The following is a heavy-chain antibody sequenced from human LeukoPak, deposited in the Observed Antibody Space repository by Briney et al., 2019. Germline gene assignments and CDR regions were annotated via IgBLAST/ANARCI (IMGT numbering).Heavy chain of an antibody. CDR3: AKGGRIAAADPYFFVY. D-gene: IGHD6-13*01. Sequence: ASVKVSCKASGYTFTSYYMHWLRQAPGQGLEWMGIINPSGGSTNYAQKFQGRVTMTRDMSTSTVYVELSSLRSEDTAVYYCAKGGRIAAADPYFFVYWGQGTLVTVSS. J-gene: IGHJ4*02. CDR1: GYTFTSYY. V-gene: IGHV1-46*01. CDR2: INPSGGST.